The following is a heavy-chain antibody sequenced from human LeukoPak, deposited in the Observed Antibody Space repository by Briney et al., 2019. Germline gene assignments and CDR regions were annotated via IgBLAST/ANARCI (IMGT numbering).Heavy chain of an antibody. Sequence: PGGSLRLSCAASGFTFSDYYMTWIRQAPGKGLEWVSYISSSSSYTNYAASVRGRFTVSRDNAKNSLYLQMNSLRAEDTAVYYCARDWMTTGWNYVRNCFDPWGQGTLVTVSS. CDR1: GFTFSDYY. CDR2: ISSSSSYT. D-gene: IGHD1-7*01. J-gene: IGHJ5*02. CDR3: ARDWMTTGWNYVRNCFDP. V-gene: IGHV3-11*06.